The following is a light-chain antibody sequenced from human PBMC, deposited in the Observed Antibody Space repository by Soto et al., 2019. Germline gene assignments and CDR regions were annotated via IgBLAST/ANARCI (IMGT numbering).Light chain of an antibody. V-gene: IGKV3-15*01. Sequence: EIVMTQSPATLSVSPGERVTLSCRASQSVSNYLAWYQQKPGQAPRLLIYAASTRATGLPARFSGSGSGTQFTLTISSLQSEDFAVYYCQQYNNWPPLTFGGGTKVEIK. CDR1: QSVSNY. J-gene: IGKJ4*01. CDR2: AAS. CDR3: QQYNNWPPLT.